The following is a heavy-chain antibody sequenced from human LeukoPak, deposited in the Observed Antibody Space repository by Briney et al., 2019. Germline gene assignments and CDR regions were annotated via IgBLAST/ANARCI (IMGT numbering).Heavy chain of an antibody. CDR3: AKTPCEVTTYRIFDY. CDR2: ISGSGGST. V-gene: IGHV3-23*01. D-gene: IGHD4-17*01. Sequence: PGGSLRLSCAASGFTFSSYAMSWVRQAPGKGLEWVSAISGSGGSTYYADSVKGRFTISRDNSKNTLYLQMNSLRAEDTAVYYCAKTPCEVTTYRIFDYWGQGTLVTVSS. J-gene: IGHJ4*02. CDR1: GFTFSSYA.